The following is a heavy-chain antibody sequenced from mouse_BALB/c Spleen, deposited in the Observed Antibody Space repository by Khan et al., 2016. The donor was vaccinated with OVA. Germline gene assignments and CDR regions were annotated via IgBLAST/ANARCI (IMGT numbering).Heavy chain of an antibody. Sequence: QVQLQQSGAELAKPGASVKMSCKASGYTFTSYWMHWVKQRHGQGLEWIGYINPSTGYTEYNQRFKDKATLTADKSSSTAYMQLSSLTSEESAVYYCANHGSSSAWLAYWGQGTLVTVSA. CDR2: INPSTGYT. CDR3: ANHGSSSAWLAY. J-gene: IGHJ3*01. V-gene: IGHV1-7*01. D-gene: IGHD1-1*01. CDR1: GYTFTSYW.